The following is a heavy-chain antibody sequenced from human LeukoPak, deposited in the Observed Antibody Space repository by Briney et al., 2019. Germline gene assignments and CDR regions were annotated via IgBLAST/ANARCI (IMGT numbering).Heavy chain of an antibody. V-gene: IGHV1-18*04. Sequence: GASVKVSCKASGYTLTTYYMHCVRQAPGQGLEWMGWISAYNGNTHYAQKLQGRVTMTTDTSTTTAYMELRSLRCDERAVYYCTIDRYVHLVRGVIKLDYWGQGTLVTVSS. CDR2: ISAYNGNT. D-gene: IGHD3-10*01. CDR1: GYTLTTYY. J-gene: IGHJ4*02. CDR3: TIDRYVHLVRGVIKLDY.